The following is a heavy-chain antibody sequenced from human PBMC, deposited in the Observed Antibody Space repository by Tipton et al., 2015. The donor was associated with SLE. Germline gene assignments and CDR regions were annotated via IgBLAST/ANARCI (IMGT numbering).Heavy chain of an antibody. J-gene: IGHJ6*02. Sequence: QLVQSGAEVMKPGSSVKVSCKASGGTFSSYAISWVRQAPGQGLEWMGRIIPFFGIANYAQKFQGRVTITADESTSTAYMELSSVRSEDTAVYYCATEGSDQQPSDAYYYSYGMDVWGQGSTVTVSS. D-gene: IGHD6-13*01. V-gene: IGHV1-69*13. CDR1: GGTFSSYA. CDR2: IIPFFGIA. CDR3: ATEGSDQQPSDAYYYSYGMDV.